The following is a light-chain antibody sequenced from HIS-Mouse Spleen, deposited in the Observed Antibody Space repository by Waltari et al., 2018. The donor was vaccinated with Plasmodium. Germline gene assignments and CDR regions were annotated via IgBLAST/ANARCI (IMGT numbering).Light chain of an antibody. Sequence: EIVFTQSLATLSLSPGVRPPLSCRPCPSVSSYLAWYQQKHDQAPRRLIHDASNRATGIPARCSRSGSGTEFTLTISSLEPEDFAVYCCRQRSNWPRVLTVGGGTKVEIK. V-gene: IGKV3-11*01. J-gene: IGKJ4*01. CDR2: DAS. CDR1: PSVSSY. CDR3: RQRSNWPRVLT.